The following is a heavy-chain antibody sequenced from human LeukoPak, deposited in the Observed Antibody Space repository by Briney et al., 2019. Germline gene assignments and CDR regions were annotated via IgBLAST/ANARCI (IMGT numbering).Heavy chain of an antibody. J-gene: IGHJ3*02. Sequence: SQTLSLTCAISGDSVSSNSAAWNWIRQSPSRGLEWLGRTYYRSKWYNHYAVSVESRITINPDTSKNQFSLQLNSVTPDDTAVYYCATSTAPGTEAFDIWGQGTMVTVSS. V-gene: IGHV6-1*01. CDR1: GDSVSSNSAA. CDR3: ATSTAPGTEAFDI. CDR2: TYYRSKWYN. D-gene: IGHD6-13*01.